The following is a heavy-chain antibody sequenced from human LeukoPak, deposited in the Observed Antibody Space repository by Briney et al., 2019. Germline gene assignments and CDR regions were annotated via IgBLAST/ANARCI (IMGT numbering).Heavy chain of an antibody. CDR1: GFTFSSYN. V-gene: IGHV3-48*02. Sequence: GGSLRLSCAASGFTFSSYNINWVRQAPGKGREWVSYISRSGSSIYYADTVKDRFTISRDNAKNSVYLQMNSLSDEDTAVYRCARDYGDHGEYFDCWGQGTLVTVSS. CDR2: ISRSGSSI. J-gene: IGHJ4*02. CDR3: ARDYGDHGEYFDC. D-gene: IGHD4-17*01.